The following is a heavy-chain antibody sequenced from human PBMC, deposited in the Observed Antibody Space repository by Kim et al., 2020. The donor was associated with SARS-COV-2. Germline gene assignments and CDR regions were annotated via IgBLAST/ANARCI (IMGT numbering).Heavy chain of an antibody. CDR2: IIPIFGTA. CDR1: GGTFSSYA. CDR3: ARVKEYYYGSGRFHYGMDV. D-gene: IGHD3-10*01. Sequence: SVKVSCKASGGTFSSYAISWVRQAPGQGLEWMGGIIPIFGTANYAQKFQGRVTITADESTSTAYMELSSLRSEDTAVYYCARVKEYYYGSGRFHYGMDVWGQGTTVTVSS. V-gene: IGHV1-69*13. J-gene: IGHJ6*02.